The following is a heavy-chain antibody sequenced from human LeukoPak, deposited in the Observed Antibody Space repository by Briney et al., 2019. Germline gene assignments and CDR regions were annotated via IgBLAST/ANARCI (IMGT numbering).Heavy chain of an antibody. D-gene: IGHD3-22*01. CDR2: IYTSGST. J-gene: IGHJ4*02. V-gene: IGHV4-61*02. Sequence: RSSETLSLTCTVSGGSISSGSYYWSWIRQPAGKGLEWIGRIYTSGSTNYNPSLKSRVTISVDTSKNQFSLKLSSVTAADTAVYYCAREVAPLDGATLYGYYDYWGQGTLVTVSS. CDR1: GGSISSGSYY. CDR3: AREVAPLDGATLYGYYDY.